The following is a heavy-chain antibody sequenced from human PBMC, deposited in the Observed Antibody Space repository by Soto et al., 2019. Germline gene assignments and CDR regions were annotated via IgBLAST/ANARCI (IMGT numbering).Heavy chain of an antibody. CDR1: GGTFSSYA. CDR2: IIPIFGTA. CDR3: ARVRDLYSNYDGMDV. J-gene: IGHJ6*02. V-gene: IGHV1-69*05. D-gene: IGHD4-4*01. Sequence: ASVKVSCKASGGTFSSYAISWVRQAPGQGLEWMGGIIPIFGTANYAQKLQGRVTMTTDTSTSTAYMELRSLRSDDTAVYYCARVRDLYSNYDGMDVWGQGTTVTVSS.